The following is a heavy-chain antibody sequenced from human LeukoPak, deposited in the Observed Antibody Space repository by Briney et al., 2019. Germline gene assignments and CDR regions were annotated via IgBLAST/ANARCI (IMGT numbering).Heavy chain of an antibody. CDR3: AREATRPTTHFDY. CDR2: IKQDGSEK. CDR1: GFTFSSYW. J-gene: IGHJ4*02. D-gene: IGHD1-26*01. V-gene: IGHV3-7*01. Sequence: GGSLRLSCAASGFTFSSYWMSWVRQAPGKGLEWVANIKQDGSEKYYVDSVKGRFTISRDNAKNSLYLQMNSLRAEDTAVYYCAREATRPTTHFDYWGQGTLVTVSS.